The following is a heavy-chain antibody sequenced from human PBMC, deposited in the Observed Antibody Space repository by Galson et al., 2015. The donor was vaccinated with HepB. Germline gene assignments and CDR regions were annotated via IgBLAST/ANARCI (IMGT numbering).Heavy chain of an antibody. CDR2: TSGSGGST. J-gene: IGHJ3*02. V-gene: IGHV3-23*01. D-gene: IGHD5-24*01. CDR1: GFTFSRYG. Sequence: SLRLSCAVSGFTFSRYGMSWVRQAPGKGLEWVSGTSGSGGSTYYADPVKGRFTISRDKSKNTLYLQMNSLRADDTAVYYCAIAYEMDTLFLGYDAFDIRGQGTMVTVSS. CDR3: AIAYEMDTLFLGYDAFDI.